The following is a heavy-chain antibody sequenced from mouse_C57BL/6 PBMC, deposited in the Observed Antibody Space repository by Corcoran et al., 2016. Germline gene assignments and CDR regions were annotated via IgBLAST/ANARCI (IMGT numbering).Heavy chain of an antibody. CDR2: IYPGSGNT. CDR3: AREGALYYFDY. CDR1: GYTFTDYY. Sequence: QVQLKQSGAELVRPGASVKLSCKASGYTFTDYYINWVKQRPGQGLEWIARIYPGSGNTYYNEKFKGKATLTAEKSSSTAYMQLSSLTSEDSAVYFCAREGALYYFDYWCQGTTLTVSS. V-gene: IGHV1-76*01. J-gene: IGHJ2*01.